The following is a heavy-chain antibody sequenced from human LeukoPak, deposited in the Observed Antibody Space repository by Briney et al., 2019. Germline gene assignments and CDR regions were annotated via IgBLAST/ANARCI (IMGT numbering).Heavy chain of an antibody. V-gene: IGHV1-18*01. CDR3: ARGGGEYHDSSGYSAFDI. CDR2: ISAYNDNI. J-gene: IGHJ3*02. CDR1: GYTFTSYG. Sequence: ASVKVSCKSSGYTFTSYGISWVRQAPGQGLEWMGWISAYNDNINYAQNLQGRFTMTTDTSTSTAYMELRSLRPDDTAVYYCARGGGEYHDSSGYSAFDIWGQGTMVTVSS. D-gene: IGHD3-22*01.